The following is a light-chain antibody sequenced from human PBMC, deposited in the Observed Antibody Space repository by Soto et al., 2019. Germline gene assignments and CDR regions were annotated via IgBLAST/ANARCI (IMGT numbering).Light chain of an antibody. V-gene: IGKV3-20*01. CDR1: QGVSSTY. CDR2: DAS. CDR3: QQYRTTSMYT. Sequence: EIVLTQSPCILSLSPGERATLSCRASQGVSSTYVACYQQKPGQAPRLLMYDASCRATGIPDRFSGSGSGTDYSLTISKLVPEDFAMYYCQQYRTTSMYTFGQGTNLEIK. J-gene: IGKJ2*01.